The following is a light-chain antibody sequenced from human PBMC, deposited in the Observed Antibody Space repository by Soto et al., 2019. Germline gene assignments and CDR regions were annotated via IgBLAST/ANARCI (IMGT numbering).Light chain of an antibody. CDR1: SSDVGAYTF. Sequence: QSALTQPRSVSGSPGQSVTISCTGTSSDVGAYTFVSWYQQHPGRVPKLMIYDVSRRPSGVPDRFSGSKSGNTASLTISGLQADDEADYYCCSYAGSYTLVFGGGTQLTVL. V-gene: IGLV2-11*01. J-gene: IGLJ3*02. CDR2: DVS. CDR3: CSYAGSYTLV.